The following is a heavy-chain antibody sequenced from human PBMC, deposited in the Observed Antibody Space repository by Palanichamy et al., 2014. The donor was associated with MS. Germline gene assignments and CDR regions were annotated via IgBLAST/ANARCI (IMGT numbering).Heavy chain of an antibody. D-gene: IGHD1-26*01. CDR2: ISYDGSNK. V-gene: IGHV3-30*18. Sequence: QVQLVESGGGVVQPGRSLRLSCAASGFTFSSYGMHWVRQAPGKGLEWVAVISYDGSNKYYADSVKGRFTISRDNSKNTLYLQMNSLRAEDTAVYYCAKDLGRPAGGSWGQGILVTVSS. CDR3: AKDLGRPAGGS. J-gene: IGHJ4*02. CDR1: GFTFSSYG.